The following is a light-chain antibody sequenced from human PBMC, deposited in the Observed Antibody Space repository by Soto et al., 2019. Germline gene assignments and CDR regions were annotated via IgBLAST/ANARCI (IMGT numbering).Light chain of an antibody. V-gene: IGLV2-23*03. Sequence: HSVLTQPASVSGSPXQSITISCTGSSSDGGTYNLVSWYQQHPGKAPKLMIYEGSKRPSGVSNRFSGSKSGNTASLTISGLQAEDEADYYCCSYAGSSTFEVFGGGTKLTVL. CDR2: EGS. J-gene: IGLJ2*01. CDR1: SSDGGTYNL. CDR3: CSYAGSSTFEV.